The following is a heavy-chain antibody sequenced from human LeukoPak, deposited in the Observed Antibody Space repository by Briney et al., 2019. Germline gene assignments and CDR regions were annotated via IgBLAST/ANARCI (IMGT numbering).Heavy chain of an antibody. D-gene: IGHD4-11*01. V-gene: IGHV3-48*03. Sequence: GGSLRLSCSASGFTFSSYEMNWVRQAPGKGLEGMSYITGSGDTIDYADSVKGRFTISRDNAKNSLFLQMTSLTADDTAVYYCARERTTIVSGTTIGAYWGQGTLVTVSS. CDR1: GFTFSSYE. CDR3: ARERTTIVSGTTIGAY. J-gene: IGHJ4*02. CDR2: ITGSGDTI.